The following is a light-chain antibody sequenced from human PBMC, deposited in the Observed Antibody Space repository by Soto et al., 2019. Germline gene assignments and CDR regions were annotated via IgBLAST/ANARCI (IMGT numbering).Light chain of an antibody. CDR3: QQSYNSPRT. V-gene: IGKV1-39*01. CDR2: AAS. J-gene: IGKJ1*01. Sequence: DIQMTQSPSSLSASVGDRVTITCRASQSISYDLNWYQQRPGKAPKLLIYAASSLQSGVPSRFSGRGSETEFTLMISSLQPEDFATYYCQQSYNSPRTFGQGTKVEIK. CDR1: QSISYD.